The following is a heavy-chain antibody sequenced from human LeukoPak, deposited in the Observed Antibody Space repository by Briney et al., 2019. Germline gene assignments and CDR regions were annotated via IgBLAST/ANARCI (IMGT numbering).Heavy chain of an antibody. V-gene: IGHV3-15*01. J-gene: IGHJ4*02. D-gene: IGHD3-3*01. CDR2: LKSKADGGIT. CDR3: TTGGLRFLATLDS. Sequence: GGSLRLSCAASGFTFSYSWMSWVRQAPGKGLEWVGRLKSKADGGITEYAAPVKGRFTISRDDSKNTLYLQMNSLSSEDTAVYYCTTGGLRFLATLDSWGQGTLVTVSS. CDR1: GFTFSYSW.